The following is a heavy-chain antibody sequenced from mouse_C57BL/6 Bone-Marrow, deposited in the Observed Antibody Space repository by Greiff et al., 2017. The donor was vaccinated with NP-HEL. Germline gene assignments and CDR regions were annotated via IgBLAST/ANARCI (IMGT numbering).Heavy chain of an antibody. CDR1: GFTFSDYG. Sequence: EVHLVESGGGLVQPGGSLKLSCAASGFTFSDYGMAWVRQASRKGPEWVAFISNLAYGIYYADTVTGRFTLSRENAKNTLYLEMSSLRSEDTAMYYCARLVGLSWFAYWGQGTLVTVSA. J-gene: IGHJ3*01. CDR3: ARLVGLSWFAY. D-gene: IGHD4-1*01. CDR2: ISNLAYGI. V-gene: IGHV5-15*01.